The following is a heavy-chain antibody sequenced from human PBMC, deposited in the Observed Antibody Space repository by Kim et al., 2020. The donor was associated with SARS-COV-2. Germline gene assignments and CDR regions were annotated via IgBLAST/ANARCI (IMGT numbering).Heavy chain of an antibody. CDR1: GYSFTSYW. CDR2: IYPGDSDT. Sequence: GESLKISCKGSGYSFTSYWIGWVRQMPGKGLEWMGIIYPGDSDTRYSPSFQGQVTISADKSISTAYLQWSSLKASDTAMYYCARSRIVATINYYYYGMDVWGQGTTVTVSS. V-gene: IGHV5-51*01. D-gene: IGHD5-12*01. CDR3: ARSRIVATINYYYYGMDV. J-gene: IGHJ6*02.